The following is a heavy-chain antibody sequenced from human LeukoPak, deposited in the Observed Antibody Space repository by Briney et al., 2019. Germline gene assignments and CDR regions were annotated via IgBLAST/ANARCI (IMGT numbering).Heavy chain of an antibody. J-gene: IGHJ5*02. CDR2: IYTSGST. CDR1: GGSISSYY. CDR3: ARDRGSGWYFSNWFDH. D-gene: IGHD6-19*01. V-gene: IGHV4-4*07. Sequence: SETLSLTCTVSGGSISSYYWSWIRQPPGKGLDGIGRIYTSGSTNYNPSLKSRVTISVDTSKKQFSLKLSSVTAADTAVYYCARDRGSGWYFSNWFDHWGQGTLVTVSS.